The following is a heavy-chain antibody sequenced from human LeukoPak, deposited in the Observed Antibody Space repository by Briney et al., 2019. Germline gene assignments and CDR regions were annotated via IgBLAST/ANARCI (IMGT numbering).Heavy chain of an antibody. J-gene: IGHJ4*02. CDR3: AKDQRSPLIGGVIGT. Sequence: GRSLRLSCAASGFTFDDYAMHWVRHAPGKGLEWVSGISWNSGSIGYADSVKGRFTISRDNAKNSLYLQMNSLRAEDTALYYCAKDQRSPLIGGVIGTWGQGTLVPVSS. V-gene: IGHV3-9*01. CDR2: ISWNSGSI. D-gene: IGHD3-16*02. CDR1: GFTFDDYA.